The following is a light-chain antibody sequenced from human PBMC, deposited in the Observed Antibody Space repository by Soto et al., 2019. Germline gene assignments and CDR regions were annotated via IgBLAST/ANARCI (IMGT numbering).Light chain of an antibody. CDR2: DVS. Sequence: QSVLTQPASVSGSPGQSITISCTGTSSDVVGYNYVSWYQQHPGKAPKLLIYDVSDRPSGVSDRFSGSKSGITASLTISGLQAEDEADYYCSSYTSSSTLFYVFGAGTKVTVL. CDR1: SSDVVGYNY. V-gene: IGLV2-14*01. J-gene: IGLJ1*01. CDR3: SSYTSSSTLFYV.